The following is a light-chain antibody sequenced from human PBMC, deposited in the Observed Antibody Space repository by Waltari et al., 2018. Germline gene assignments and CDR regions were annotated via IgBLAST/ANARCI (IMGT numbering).Light chain of an antibody. CDR1: QSISNW. V-gene: IGKV1-5*03. J-gene: IGKJ1*01. Sequence: DIQMTQSPSTLSASVGDRVTITCRASQSISNWVAWYQQKPGKAPKLLIYKASSLESGVPSRFSGSGSGTEFTLTISSLQPDDFATYYCQQYKNYWTFGQGTKVEIK. CDR2: KAS. CDR3: QQYKNYWT.